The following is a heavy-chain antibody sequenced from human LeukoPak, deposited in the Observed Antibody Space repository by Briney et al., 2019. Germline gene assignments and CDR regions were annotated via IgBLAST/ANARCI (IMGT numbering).Heavy chain of an antibody. J-gene: IGHJ4*02. D-gene: IGHD6-13*01. V-gene: IGHV1-46*01. CDR1: GYTFTSYY. CDR3: ARCVKVSSWYCDGFDY. Sequence: ASVKVSCTASGYTFTSYYMNWVRQAPGQGLEWMGIINPSGGSTSYAQKFQGRVSMSRDTSTSTVYMELSSLRSGDTAVYYCARCVKVSSWYCDGFDYWGQGTLLTVSS. CDR2: INPSGGST.